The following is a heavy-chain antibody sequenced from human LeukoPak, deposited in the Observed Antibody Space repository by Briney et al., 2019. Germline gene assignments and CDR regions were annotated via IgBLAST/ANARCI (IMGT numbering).Heavy chain of an antibody. CDR1: GDSISSGDYY. D-gene: IGHD6-19*01. CDR2: IYYSGST. J-gene: IGHJ5*02. V-gene: IGHV4-30-4*01. CDR3: ARAVAMAGHGVNWFDP. Sequence: SQTLSLTCTVSGDSISSGDYYWSWIRQPPGKGLEWIGYIYYSGSTSYNPSLRSRVTISVDTSKNQFSLRLNSVTAADTAVYYCARAVAMAGHGVNWFDPWGQGALVTVSS.